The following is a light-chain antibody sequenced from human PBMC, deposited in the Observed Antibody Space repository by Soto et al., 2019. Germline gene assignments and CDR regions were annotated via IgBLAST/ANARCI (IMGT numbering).Light chain of an antibody. Sequence: DIQMTQSPSSVSASVGDRVTITCRASQDIARWLTWYQQKPGKAPKVLIFAASSLQSGVPSRFNGSGSGTDFTLSISSLQPEDFATYYCQQANSFPWTFGQGTKLHIK. CDR3: QQANSFPWT. J-gene: IGKJ2*02. V-gene: IGKV1-12*01. CDR2: AAS. CDR1: QDIARW.